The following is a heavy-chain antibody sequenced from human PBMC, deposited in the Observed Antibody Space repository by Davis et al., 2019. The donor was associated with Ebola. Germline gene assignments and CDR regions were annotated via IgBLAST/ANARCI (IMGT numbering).Heavy chain of an antibody. Sequence: PSETLSLTCTVSGGSVSSGSYYWSWIRQPPGKGLEWIGYIYYSGSTNYNPSLKSRVTISVDTSKNQFSLKLSSVTAADTAVYYCARESRPRWFDPWGQGTLVTVSS. J-gene: IGHJ5*02. CDR2: IYYSGST. V-gene: IGHV4-61*01. CDR3: ARESRPRWFDP. CDR1: GGSVSSGSYY.